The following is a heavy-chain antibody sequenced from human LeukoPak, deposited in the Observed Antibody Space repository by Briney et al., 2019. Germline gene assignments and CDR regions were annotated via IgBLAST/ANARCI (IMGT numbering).Heavy chain of an antibody. CDR1: GFTFSSYD. V-gene: IGHV3-13*01. D-gene: IGHD3-22*01. J-gene: IGHJ3*02. Sequence: GGSLRLSCAASGFTFSSYDMHWVRQATGKGLEWVSAIGTAGDTYYPGSVKGRFTISSENAKNSLYLQMNSLRAGDTAVYYCARAHYYDSSATDAFDIWGQGTMVTVSS. CDR2: IGTAGDT. CDR3: ARAHYYDSSATDAFDI.